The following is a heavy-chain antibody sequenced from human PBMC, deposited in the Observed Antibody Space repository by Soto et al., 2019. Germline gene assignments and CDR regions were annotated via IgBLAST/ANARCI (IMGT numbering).Heavy chain of an antibody. CDR2: IYHSGST. J-gene: IGHJ4*02. CDR1: CYSLSSSYY. V-gene: IGHV4-38-2*02. Sequence: SETLSLTCAVSCYSLSSSYYWGWIRQAPGKGLEWIGSIYHSGSTYYNPSLKSRVTISVDTSKNQFSLKLSSVTAADTAVYYCARDEQWLVQSWVYWGQGTLVTVS. CDR3: ARDEQWLVQSWVY. D-gene: IGHD6-19*01.